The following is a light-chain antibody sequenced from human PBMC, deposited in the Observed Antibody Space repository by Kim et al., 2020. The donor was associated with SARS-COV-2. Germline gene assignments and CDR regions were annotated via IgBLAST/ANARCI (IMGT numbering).Light chain of an antibody. CDR3: QQYSISPYT. J-gene: IGKJ2*01. Sequence: EIVLTQSPGTLSLSPGERATLSCRASQSVSSSFLAWYQQTAGQAPRLFIYGASSRATGLPNRLSGSGCVTDFTLTISRLEHEDCAVYYCQQYSISPYTFGQGTKREI. V-gene: IGKV3-20*01. CDR1: QSVSSSF. CDR2: GAS.